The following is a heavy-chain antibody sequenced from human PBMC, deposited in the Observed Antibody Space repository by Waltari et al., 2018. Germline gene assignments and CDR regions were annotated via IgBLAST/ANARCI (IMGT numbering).Heavy chain of an antibody. CDR2: ISYDGSNK. D-gene: IGHD5-18*01. J-gene: IGHJ4*02. Sequence: QVQLVESGGGVVQPGRSLSLSCAASGFTFSSYALHWVRQAPGKGLEWVAVISYDGSNKYYADSVKGRFTISRDNSKNTLYLQMNSLRAEDTAVYYCARAEAMGDWGQGTLVTVSS. CDR3: ARAEAMGD. V-gene: IGHV3-30-3*01. CDR1: GFTFSSYA.